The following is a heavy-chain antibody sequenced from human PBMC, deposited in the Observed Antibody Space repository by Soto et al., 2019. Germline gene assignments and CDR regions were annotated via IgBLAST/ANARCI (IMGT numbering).Heavy chain of an antibody. CDR3: ARKMITGYSSSWWSDYYGMDV. V-gene: IGHV3-33*08. CDR1: GFTFSSYG. D-gene: IGHD6-13*01. Sequence: SLRLSCAASGFTFSSYGMHWVRQAPGKGLEWVAVIWYDGSNKYYADSVKGRFTISRDNSKNTLYLQMNSLRAEDTAVYYCARKMITGYSSSWWSDYYGMDVWGQGTTVTVSS. J-gene: IGHJ6*02. CDR2: IWYDGSNK.